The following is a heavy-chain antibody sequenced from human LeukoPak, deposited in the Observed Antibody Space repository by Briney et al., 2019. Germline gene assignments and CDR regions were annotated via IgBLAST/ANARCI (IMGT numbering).Heavy chain of an antibody. D-gene: IGHD1-26*01. CDR1: GYIFTSYW. CDR3: ARLAQWELSPLDY. Sequence: GESLNISCKGSGYIFTSYWIGWVRQMPGKGLEWMGIIYPGDSDARYSPSFQGQVTISADKSISTAYLQWSSLKASDTAMYYCARLAQWELSPLDYWGQGTPVTVSS. V-gene: IGHV5-51*01. J-gene: IGHJ4*02. CDR2: IYPGDSDA.